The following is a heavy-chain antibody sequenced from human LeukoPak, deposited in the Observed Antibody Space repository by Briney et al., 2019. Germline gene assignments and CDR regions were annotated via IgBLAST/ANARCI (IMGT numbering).Heavy chain of an antibody. J-gene: IGHJ5*02. V-gene: IGHV5-51*01. CDR1: GYSFTSYW. D-gene: IGHD5-24*01. CDR2: IYPGDSNN. Sequence: GEPLKTSCKAAGYSFTSYWIGWVRQMPGKGLEWMGIIYPGDSNNRYSPSFQGDVTISANKSSSTAYLQCSSLKASATAMYYCARRRVAGYNYGGNNWLDPWGQGTLVTVSS. CDR3: ARRRVAGYNYGGNNWLDP.